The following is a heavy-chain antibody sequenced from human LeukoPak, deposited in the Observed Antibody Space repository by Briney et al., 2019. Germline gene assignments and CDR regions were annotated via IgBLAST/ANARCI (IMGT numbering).Heavy chain of an antibody. V-gene: IGHV5-51*01. J-gene: IGHJ4*02. Sequence: GESLKISCQGSGYSFTSYWIGWVRQLPGKGLEWMGIIYPGDPDTRYSPPFQGQVTISADKSISTAYLQWSSLKASDTAMYYCARHRAHSTYGDFDYWGQGTLVTVSS. CDR2: IYPGDPDT. CDR1: GYSFTSYW. CDR3: ARHRAHSTYGDFDY. D-gene: IGHD4-17*01.